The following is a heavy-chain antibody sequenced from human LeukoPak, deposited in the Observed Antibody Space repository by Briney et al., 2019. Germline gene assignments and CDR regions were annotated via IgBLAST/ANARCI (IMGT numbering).Heavy chain of an antibody. Sequence: ASVKVSCKASGYTFTGYYMHWVRRAPGQGLEWMGWINPNSGGTNYAQKFQGRVTMTRDTSITTAYMDLSRLRSDDTAVYYCARDGGVPVANDYWGQGTLVTVSS. D-gene: IGHD2-2*01. CDR2: INPNSGGT. V-gene: IGHV1-2*02. CDR3: ARDGGVPVANDY. CDR1: GYTFTGYY. J-gene: IGHJ4*02.